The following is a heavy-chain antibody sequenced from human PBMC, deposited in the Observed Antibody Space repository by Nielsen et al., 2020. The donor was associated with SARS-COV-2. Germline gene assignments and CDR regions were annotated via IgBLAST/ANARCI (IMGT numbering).Heavy chain of an antibody. CDR1: GFTFSSYG. Sequence: GESLKISCAASGFTFSSYGMHWVRQAPGKGLEWVAVIWYDGSNKYYADSVKGRFTISRDNSKNTLYLQMNSLRAEDTAVYYCARVAGRRNGMDVWGQGTTVTVSS. V-gene: IGHV3-33*01. CDR3: ARVAGRRNGMDV. J-gene: IGHJ6*02. D-gene: IGHD6-19*01. CDR2: IWYDGSNK.